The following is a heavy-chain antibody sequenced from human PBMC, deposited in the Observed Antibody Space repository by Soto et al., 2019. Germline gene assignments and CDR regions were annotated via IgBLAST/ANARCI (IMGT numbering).Heavy chain of an antibody. D-gene: IGHD3-22*01. CDR1: GFTFSSYS. CDR2: ISSSSSYI. J-gene: IGHJ4*02. V-gene: IGHV3-21*01. CDR3: ARDTDSSGSHTGYFDY. Sequence: EVQLVESGGGLVKPGGSLRLSCAASGFTFSSYSMNWVRQAPGKGLEWVSSISSSSSYIYYADSVKGRFTISRDNAKNSLYLQMNSLRAEDTAVYYCARDTDSSGSHTGYFDYWGQGTLVTVSS.